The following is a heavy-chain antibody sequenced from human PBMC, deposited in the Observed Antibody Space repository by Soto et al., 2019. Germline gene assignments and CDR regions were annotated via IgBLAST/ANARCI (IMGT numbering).Heavy chain of an antibody. CDR1: GFTFSSYA. V-gene: IGHV3-66*01. Sequence: GGSLRLSCAASGFTFSSYAMHWVRQAAGKGLEWVSVIYSGGSTYYADSVEGRFTISRDNSKNMLYLQMNSLRAEDTAVYYCARALVRGLMDVWGQGTTVTVSS. CDR2: IYSGGST. J-gene: IGHJ6*02. CDR3: ARALVRGLMDV. D-gene: IGHD3-10*01.